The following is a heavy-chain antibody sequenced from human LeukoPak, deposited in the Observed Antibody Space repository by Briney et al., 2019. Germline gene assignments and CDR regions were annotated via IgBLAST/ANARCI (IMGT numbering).Heavy chain of an antibody. CDR3: AKDRRMMSARYGMDV. CDR1: GFTFISYG. V-gene: IGHV3-30*18. D-gene: IGHD3-16*01. Sequence: SGGSLRLSCAASGFTFISYGMHWVRQAPGKGLEWVAVISYDGGYQYYADSVKGRLTISRDNSKNTVYLQLNSLRPEDTAVYYCAKDRRMMSARYGMDVWGQGTTVTVSS. J-gene: IGHJ6*02. CDR2: ISYDGGYQ.